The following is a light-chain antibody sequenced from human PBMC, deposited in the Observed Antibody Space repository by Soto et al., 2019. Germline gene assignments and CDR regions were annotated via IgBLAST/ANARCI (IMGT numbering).Light chain of an antibody. CDR1: QSISSW. V-gene: IGKV1-5*01. CDR3: QQYNSYSWT. J-gene: IGKJ1*01. CDR2: DAS. Sequence: DIQMTQSPSSLSASVGDRVTITCRASQSISSWLAWYQQKPGKAPKLLIYDASSLESGVPSRFSGTVLGTEFTLTIGSLQPDDFATYYCQQYNSYSWTFGQGTKVDIK.